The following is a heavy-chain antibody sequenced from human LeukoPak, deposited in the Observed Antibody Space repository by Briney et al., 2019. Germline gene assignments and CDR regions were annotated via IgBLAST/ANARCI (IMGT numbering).Heavy chain of an antibody. CDR1: GYTFTSYD. D-gene: IGHD2-8*01. CDR3: ARRAYYCTNGVCHRRYYYYMDV. J-gene: IGHJ6*03. CDR2: MNPNSGNT. Sequence: GASVKVSCKASGYTFTSYDINWVRQATGQGLEWMGWMNPNSGNTGYAQRLQGRVTITRNTSISTAYMELSSLRSEDTAVYYCARRAYYCTNGVCHRRYYYYMDVWGKGTTVTVSS. V-gene: IGHV1-8*03.